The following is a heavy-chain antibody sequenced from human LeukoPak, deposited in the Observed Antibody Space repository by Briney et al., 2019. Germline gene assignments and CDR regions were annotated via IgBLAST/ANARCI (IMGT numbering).Heavy chain of an antibody. CDR3: ANSRDGYNIFDY. V-gene: IGHV1-2*02. J-gene: IGHJ4*02. D-gene: IGHD5-24*01. CDR1: GYTFTGYY. Sequence: ASVKVSCKASGYTFTGYYMHWVRQAPGQGLEWMGWINPNSGGTNYAQKFQGRVTLTRDTSISTAYMELSRLRSDDTAVYYCANSRDGYNIFDYWGQGTLVTISS. CDR2: INPNSGGT.